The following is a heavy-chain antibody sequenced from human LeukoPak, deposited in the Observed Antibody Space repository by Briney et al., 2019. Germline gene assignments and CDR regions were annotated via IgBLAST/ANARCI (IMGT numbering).Heavy chain of an antibody. Sequence: GGSLRLSCAASGFSFSSYSMNWVRQAPGKGLEWVSYISSSSSTIYYADSVKGRFTISRDNAKNSLYLQMNSLRAEDTAVYYCARERRKQDFDYWGQGTLVTVSS. CDR1: GFSFSSYS. CDR2: ISSSSSTI. D-gene: IGHD1-14*01. CDR3: ARERRKQDFDY. J-gene: IGHJ4*02. V-gene: IGHV3-48*04.